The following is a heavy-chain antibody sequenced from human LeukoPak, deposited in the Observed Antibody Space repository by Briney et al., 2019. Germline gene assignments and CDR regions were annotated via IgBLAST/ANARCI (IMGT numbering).Heavy chain of an antibody. Sequence: GGSLRLSCAASGFTFSSYSMNWVRQAPGKGLEWVSSISASSSYIYYADSVKGRFTIFRDNARNSLFLQVNSLRAEDTAVYYCARDDGSYSRSPGFDYWGQGTLVTVSS. CDR2: ISASSSYI. CDR1: GFTFSSYS. V-gene: IGHV3-21*01. CDR3: ARDDGSYSRSPGFDY. J-gene: IGHJ4*02. D-gene: IGHD1-26*01.